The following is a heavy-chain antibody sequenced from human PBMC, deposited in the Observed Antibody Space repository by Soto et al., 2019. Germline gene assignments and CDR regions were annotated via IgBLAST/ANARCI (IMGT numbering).Heavy chain of an antibody. V-gene: IGHV3-21*01. D-gene: IGHD6-13*01. CDR2: ISSSSSYI. J-gene: IGHJ5*02. CDR3: AIGGAAAGYLNWFYP. Sequence: EVQLVESGGGLVKPGGSLRLSCAASGFTFSSYSMNWVRQAPGKGLEWVSSISSSSSYIYYADSVKGRFTISRDNAKNSLYLQRNSLRAEDTAVYYCAIGGAAAGYLNWFYPWCQGTLVTVSS. CDR1: GFTFSSYS.